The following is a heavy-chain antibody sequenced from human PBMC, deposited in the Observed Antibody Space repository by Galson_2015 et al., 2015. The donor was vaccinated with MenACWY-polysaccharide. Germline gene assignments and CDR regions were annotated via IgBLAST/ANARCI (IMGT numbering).Heavy chain of an antibody. CDR2: IIPMFGPA. Sequence: SVKVSCKVSGGTFSTYAISWVRQAPGQGLEWMGGIIPMFGPANYAQKFQGRVTITADESTVTAYMEMSSLTSEDTAMYYCARDKETYCFDYWGQGALVTVSS. V-gene: IGHV1-69*13. D-gene: IGHD5-24*01. CDR3: ARDKETYCFDY. J-gene: IGHJ4*02. CDR1: GGTFSTYA.